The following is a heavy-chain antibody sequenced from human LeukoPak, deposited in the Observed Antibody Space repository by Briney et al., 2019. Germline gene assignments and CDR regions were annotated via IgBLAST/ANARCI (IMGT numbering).Heavy chain of an antibody. CDR2: IYTSGST. J-gene: IGHJ4*02. V-gene: IGHV4-61*02. D-gene: IGHD1-26*01. CDR1: GGSVSSGSYY. CDR3: AREGPSGSYCPLDY. Sequence: PSQTLSLTCTVSGGSVSSGSYYWSWIRQPAGKGLEWIGRIYTSGSTNYNPSLKSRVTISVDTSKNQFSLKLSSVTAADTAVYYCAREGPSGSYCPLDYWGQGTLVTVSS.